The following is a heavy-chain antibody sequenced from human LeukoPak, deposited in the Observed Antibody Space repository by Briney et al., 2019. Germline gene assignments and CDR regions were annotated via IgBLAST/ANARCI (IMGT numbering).Heavy chain of an antibody. Sequence: KPSETLSLTCTVSGGSISSSSYYWGWIRQPPGKGLEWIGSIYYSGSTYYNPSLKSRVTISVDTSKNQFSLKLSSVTAADTAVYYCADGRWPFEGLFDYWGQGTLVTVSS. CDR2: IYYSGST. J-gene: IGHJ4*02. CDR1: GGSISSSSYY. D-gene: IGHD3-9*01. V-gene: IGHV4-39*01. CDR3: ADGRWPFEGLFDY.